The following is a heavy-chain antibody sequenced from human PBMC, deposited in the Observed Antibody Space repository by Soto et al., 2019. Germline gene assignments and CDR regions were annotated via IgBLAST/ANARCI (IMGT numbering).Heavy chain of an antibody. J-gene: IGHJ4*02. CDR3: AKEYRSATVTTRLFDY. CDR2: ISGSGGST. CDR1: GFTFSTNA. Sequence: GGSLRLSCAASGFTFSTNAMSWVRQAPGKGLEWVSVISGSGGSTNYADSVKGRFTISRGNSKNTLYLQMNSLRAEDTAVYYCAKEYRSATVTTRLFDYWGLGTPVTVSS. D-gene: IGHD4-17*01. V-gene: IGHV3-23*01.